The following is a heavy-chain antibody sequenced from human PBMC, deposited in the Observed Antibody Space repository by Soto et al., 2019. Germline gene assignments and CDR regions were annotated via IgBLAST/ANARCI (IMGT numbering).Heavy chain of an antibody. CDR3: AREQLAVLRGVLDY. D-gene: IGHD1-1*01. CDR1: GFTFSSYA. J-gene: IGHJ4*02. CDR2: ISYDGSNK. Sequence: QVQLVESGGGVVQPGRSLRLSCAASGFTFSSYAMHWVRQAPGKGLEWVAVISYDGSNKYYADSVKGRFTISRDNSKNRLYLQMNSLRAEDTAVYYCAREQLAVLRGVLDYWGQGTLVTVSS. V-gene: IGHV3-30-3*01.